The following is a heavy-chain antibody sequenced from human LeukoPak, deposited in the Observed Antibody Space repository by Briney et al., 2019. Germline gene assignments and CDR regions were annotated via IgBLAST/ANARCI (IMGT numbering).Heavy chain of an antibody. CDR2: IYYSGST. Sequence: ASETLSLTCTVSCGSISSYYWSWIRQPPGKGLEWIGYIYYSGSTNYNPSLKSRVTISVDTSKNQFSLKLSSVTAADTAVYYCARDRTGNNWFDPWGQGTLVTVSS. J-gene: IGHJ5*02. CDR1: CGSISSYY. V-gene: IGHV4-59*01. D-gene: IGHD1-1*01. CDR3: ARDRTGNNWFDP.